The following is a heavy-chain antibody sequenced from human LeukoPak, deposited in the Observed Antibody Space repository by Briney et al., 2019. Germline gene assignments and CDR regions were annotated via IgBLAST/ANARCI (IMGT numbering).Heavy chain of an antibody. D-gene: IGHD3-22*01. CDR3: ARDEVYDSSGYFSY. CDR2: IWYDGSNK. Sequence: PGGSLRLSCAASGFTFSSYGMHWVRQAPGKGLEWVAVIWYDGSNKYYADSVKGRFTISRDNSKNTLYLQMNSLRAEDTAVYYCARDEVYDSSGYFSYWGQGTLVTVSS. CDR1: GFTFSSYG. J-gene: IGHJ4*02. V-gene: IGHV3-33*08.